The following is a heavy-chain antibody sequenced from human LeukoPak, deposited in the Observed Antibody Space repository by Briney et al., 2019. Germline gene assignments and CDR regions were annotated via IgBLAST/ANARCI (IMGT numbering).Heavy chain of an antibody. CDR2: ISADNGNT. D-gene: IGHD4-17*01. Sequence: ASVKVSCKASGYTFSIHGITWVRQAPGQGLEWMGFISADNGNTNYAQKFQGRVTMTTDTSTSTAYMELRSLRADDTTVYYCARCGATVTMFFDYWGQGTLVTVSS. V-gene: IGHV1-18*01. CDR1: GYTFSIHG. J-gene: IGHJ4*02. CDR3: ARCGATVTMFFDY.